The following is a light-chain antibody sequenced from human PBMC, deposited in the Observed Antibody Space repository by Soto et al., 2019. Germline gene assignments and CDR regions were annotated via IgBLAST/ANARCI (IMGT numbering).Light chain of an antibody. J-gene: IGLJ2*01. CDR2: EVS. CDR1: SSDVCGYKY. CDR3: ASYTISITSVI. V-gene: IGLV2-14*01. Sequence: QSALTHPASVSGSHGQSITISCTGTSSDVCGYKYVSWYQQHPDKAPKLIIFEVSNRPSGISSRFSGSKSGNTASLTISRLQVKDKADSYCASYTISITSVIFGRGTKVTVL.